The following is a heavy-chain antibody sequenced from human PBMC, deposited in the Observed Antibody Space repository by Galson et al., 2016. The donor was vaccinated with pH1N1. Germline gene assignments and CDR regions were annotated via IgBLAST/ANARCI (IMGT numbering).Heavy chain of an antibody. Sequence: SLRLSCAASGFNFDDYYMSWVRQAPGKGLEWIAYINYSGRDTYYGDSVRGRFTISRDNAKNSMYLQMNSLRAEDTAVYYCTRCDYGDYVGIDYWGQGTVVTVSS. D-gene: IGHD4-17*01. CDR2: INYSGRDT. V-gene: IGHV3-11*01. J-gene: IGHJ4*02. CDR1: GFNFDDYY. CDR3: TRCDYGDYVGIDY.